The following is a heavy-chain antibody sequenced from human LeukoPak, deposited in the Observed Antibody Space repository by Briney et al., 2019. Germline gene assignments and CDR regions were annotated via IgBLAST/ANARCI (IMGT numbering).Heavy chain of an antibody. CDR1: GYSFTNYW. D-gene: IGHD3-22*01. CDR3: ARHDIYYYDSSGYSPDS. CDR2: IYPGDFDT. Sequence: GESLKISCKGSGYSFTNYWIAWVRQMPGKGLEWMEIIYPGDFDTRYSPSFQGQVTISADKPISTAYLQWSSLKASDTAIYYCARHDIYYYDSSGYSPDSWGQGTLVTVSS. J-gene: IGHJ4*02. V-gene: IGHV5-51*01.